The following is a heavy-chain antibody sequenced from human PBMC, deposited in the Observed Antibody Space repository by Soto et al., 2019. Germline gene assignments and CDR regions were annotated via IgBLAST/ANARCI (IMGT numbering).Heavy chain of an antibody. V-gene: IGHV3-30-3*01. Sequence: GGSLRLSCAASGFTFNIYALHWVRRAPGKGLEWVAVISFDGTKKYYSDSVKGRFTISRDNLKNTLYLQMNNLRVEDAALYFCAREDDYGYRYINYGLDVWGQGTTVTVSS. J-gene: IGHJ6*02. CDR3: AREDDYGYRYINYGLDV. CDR1: GFTFNIYA. D-gene: IGHD4-17*01. CDR2: ISFDGTKK.